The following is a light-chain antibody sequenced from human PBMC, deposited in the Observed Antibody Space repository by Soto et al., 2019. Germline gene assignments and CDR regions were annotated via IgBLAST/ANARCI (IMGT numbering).Light chain of an antibody. CDR1: SRDVGGYNF. CDR2: EVS. J-gene: IGLJ1*01. Sequence: QSVLTQPPSASGSPGQSVTISCSGTSRDVGGYNFVSWYQQHPGKAPKLMIYEVSKRPSGVPDRFSGYKSGNTASLIVSGLQAEDQADYSCSSYSTGGNGVYDFGSGTKVTVL. CDR3: SSYSTGGNGVYD. V-gene: IGLV2-8*01.